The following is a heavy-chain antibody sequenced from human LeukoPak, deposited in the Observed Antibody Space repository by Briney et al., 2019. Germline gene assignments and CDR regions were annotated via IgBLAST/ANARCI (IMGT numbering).Heavy chain of an antibody. CDR1: GFTFSSYG. J-gene: IGHJ6*02. D-gene: IGHD2-8*01. Sequence: GRSLRLSCAASGFTFSSYGMHWVRQAPGKGLEWVAVIWYDGSNKYYADSVKGRFTISRDNSKNTLYLQMNSLRAEDTAVYYCARSRADIVLMVYALPYYYYYGMDVWGQGTTVTVSS. V-gene: IGHV3-33*01. CDR3: ARSRADIVLMVYALPYYYYYGMDV. CDR2: IWYDGSNK.